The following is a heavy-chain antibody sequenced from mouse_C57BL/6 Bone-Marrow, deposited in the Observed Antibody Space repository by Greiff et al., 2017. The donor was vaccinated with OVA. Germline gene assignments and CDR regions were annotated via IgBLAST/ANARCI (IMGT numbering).Heavy chain of an antibody. CDR1: GYAFSSYW. J-gene: IGHJ2*01. CDR2: IYPGDGDT. Sequence: QVQLKESGAELVKPGASVKISCKASGYAFSSYWMNWVKQRPGKGLEWIGQIYPGDGDTNYNGKFKGKATLTVDKSSSTAYMPLSSLISADYAVYFCARRVGQIHFDYWGQGTTLTVSS. D-gene: IGHD5-1-1*01. V-gene: IGHV1-80*01. CDR3: ARRVGQIHFDY.